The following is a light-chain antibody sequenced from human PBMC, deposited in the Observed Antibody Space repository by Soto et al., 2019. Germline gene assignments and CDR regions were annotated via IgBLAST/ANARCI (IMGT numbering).Light chain of an antibody. CDR1: RSVSSY. V-gene: IGKV3-20*01. CDR3: KQYGSSPIT. Sequence: EIALTQSPATLSLSPGESATPSCRASRSVSSYLAWYQQKPGQAHRLLISGASNRATGTQDRFRGSGSGTDFTLTIRRLEPEDFAVYYCKQYGSSPITFGQGTRLEIK. J-gene: IGKJ5*01. CDR2: GAS.